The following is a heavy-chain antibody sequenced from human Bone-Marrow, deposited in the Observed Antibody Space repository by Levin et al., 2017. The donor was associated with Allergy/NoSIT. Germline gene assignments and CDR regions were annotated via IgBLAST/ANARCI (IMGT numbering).Heavy chain of an antibody. CDR1: GGTFSSYS. J-gene: IGHJ5*01. CDR2: ITPISGTV. D-gene: IGHD5-24*01. V-gene: IGHV1-69*13. CDR3: ARDSGSEGYYWFDS. Sequence: ASVKVSCKASGGTFSSYSISWVRQAPGHGLEWMGEITPISGTVKNAQNFQDRVTITADEYSNTAYMELTSLRSDDTAVYYWARDSGSEGYYWFDSWGQGTLVTVSS.